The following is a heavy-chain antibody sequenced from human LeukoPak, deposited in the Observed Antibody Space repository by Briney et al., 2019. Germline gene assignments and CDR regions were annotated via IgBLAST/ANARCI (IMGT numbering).Heavy chain of an antibody. V-gene: IGHV1-3*01. CDR2: INRGDGNT. CDR3: ARVAVAGTELDY. Sequence: ASVKVSCKASGYAFTSYAMHWVRQAPGQRPEWIGWINRGDGNTKSSQKFQGRVTITRDTSASTAYLELRSLRSEDTAVYYCARVAVAGTELDYWGQGTLVTVSS. CDR1: GYAFTSYA. J-gene: IGHJ4*02. D-gene: IGHD6-19*01.